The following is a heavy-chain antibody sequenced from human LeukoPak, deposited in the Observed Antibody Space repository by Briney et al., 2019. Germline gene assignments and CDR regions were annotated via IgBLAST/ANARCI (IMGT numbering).Heavy chain of an antibody. D-gene: IGHD4-11*01. CDR2: IYWDDDK. CDR1: GFSLSTSGVG. V-gene: IGHV2-5*02. CDR3: AHRPPGEVKNDYWWFDP. Sequence: SGPTLVKPTQTLTLTCTFSGFSLSTSGVGVGWIRQPPGKALEWLALIYWDDDKRYSPSLKSRLTITKDTSKNQVVLTMTNMDPVDTATYYCAHRPPGEVKNDYWWFDPWGQGTLVTVSS. J-gene: IGHJ5*02.